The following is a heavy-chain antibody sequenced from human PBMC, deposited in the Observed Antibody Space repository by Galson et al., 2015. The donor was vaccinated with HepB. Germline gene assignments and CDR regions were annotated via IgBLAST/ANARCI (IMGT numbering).Heavy chain of an antibody. CDR1: GYTFTSYA. V-gene: IGHV1-3*01. CDR2: INAGNGNT. CDR3: ASSPDYGDPDNWFDP. J-gene: IGHJ5*02. D-gene: IGHD4-17*01. Sequence: SVKVSCKASGYTFTSYAMHWVRQAPGQRLEWMGWINAGNGNTKYSQKFQGRVTITRDTSASTAYMELSSLRSEDTAVYYCASSPDYGDPDNWFDPWGQGTLVTVSS.